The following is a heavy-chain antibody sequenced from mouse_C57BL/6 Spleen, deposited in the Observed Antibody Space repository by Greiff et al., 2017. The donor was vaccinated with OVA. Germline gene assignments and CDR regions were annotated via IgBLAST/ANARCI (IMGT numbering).Heavy chain of an antibody. J-gene: IGHJ2*01. CDR1: GYTFTSYW. D-gene: IGHD1-1*01. Sequence: VQLQQPGAELVMPGASVKLSCKASGYTFTSYWMHWVKQRPGQGLEWIGEIDPSDSYTNYNQKFKGKSTLTVDKSSSTAYMQLSSLTSEDSAVYYCARGGTTVVAGSHFDYWGQGTTLTVSS. CDR3: ARGGTTVVAGSHFDY. CDR2: IDPSDSYT. V-gene: IGHV1-69*01.